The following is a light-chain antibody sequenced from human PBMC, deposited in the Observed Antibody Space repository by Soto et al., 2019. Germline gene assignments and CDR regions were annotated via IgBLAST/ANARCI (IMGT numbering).Light chain of an antibody. CDR1: QSVNSNY. V-gene: IGKV3-20*01. J-gene: IGKJ1*01. Sequence: EIVLTQSPGTLSLSPGERATLSCRASQSVNSNYLAWYQQKPGQSPRVLMYGASSRATGIPDRFSGSGSGTDFTLTISRLEPEDFAVYYCQQYYNSPRTFGQGTKVEIK. CDR2: GAS. CDR3: QQYYNSPRT.